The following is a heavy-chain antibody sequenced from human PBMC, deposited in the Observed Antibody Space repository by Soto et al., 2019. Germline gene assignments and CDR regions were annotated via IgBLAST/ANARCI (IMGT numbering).Heavy chain of an antibody. D-gene: IGHD4-17*01. CDR1: GFSLSTTGMC. CDR3: ARMAHLGDYTVGATYLDY. CDR2: IDWDNDK. Sequence: GSGPTLVNPTQTLTLTCTFSGFSLSTTGMCVSWIRQPPGKALEWLARIDWDNDKYYSASLKTRVTIPKDTSKNQVVLTMTNMDPVDTATYYCARMAHLGDYTVGATYLDYWGQGPLVTVSS. J-gene: IGHJ4*02. V-gene: IGHV2-70*11.